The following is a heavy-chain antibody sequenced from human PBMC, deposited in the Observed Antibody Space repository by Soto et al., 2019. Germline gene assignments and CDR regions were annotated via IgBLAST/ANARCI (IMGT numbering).Heavy chain of an antibody. D-gene: IGHD4-17*01. CDR3: AGTAVTTPYYFDY. J-gene: IGHJ4*02. CDR1: GGSISSSSYY. Sequence: SETLSLTCSVSGGSISSSSYYWGWIRQPPGKGLEWIGIIYYTGSTFYNPSLKSRVTISVDTSKNHFSLKLTSVTAADTAVYFCAGTAVTTPYYFDYWGQGTLVTVSS. V-gene: IGHV4-39*02. CDR2: IYYTGST.